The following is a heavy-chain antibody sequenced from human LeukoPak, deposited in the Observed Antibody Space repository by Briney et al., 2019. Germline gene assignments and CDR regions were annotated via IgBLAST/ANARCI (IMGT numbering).Heavy chain of an antibody. J-gene: IGHJ4*02. V-gene: IGHV1-69*05. CDR3: ASPNASMIYTFDY. D-gene: IGHD3-22*01. Sequence: GASVKVSCKASGGTFSRNAINWLRQAPGQGLEWMGGIIPIFGTANYAENFQGRVTITTDEITSTTYMELRSLRSKDTAVYYCASPNASMIYTFDYWGQGTLVTVSS. CDR1: GGTFSRNA. CDR2: IIPIFGTA.